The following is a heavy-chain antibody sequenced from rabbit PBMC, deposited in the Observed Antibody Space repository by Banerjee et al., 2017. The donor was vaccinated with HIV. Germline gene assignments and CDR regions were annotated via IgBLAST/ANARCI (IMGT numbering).Heavy chain of an antibody. Sequence: QSLEESGGDLVKPGASLTLTCTASGFSFSNGYYMCWVLQAPGKGLEWIACIGAGSNSAYYATWAKGRFTISKTSSTTVTLQMTSLTAADPATYFCARDAGYAGSNLWGPGTLVTVS. D-gene: IGHD4-2*01. CDR3: ARDAGYAGSNL. V-gene: IGHV1S40*01. J-gene: IGHJ4*01. CDR2: IGAGSNSA. CDR1: GFSFSNGYY.